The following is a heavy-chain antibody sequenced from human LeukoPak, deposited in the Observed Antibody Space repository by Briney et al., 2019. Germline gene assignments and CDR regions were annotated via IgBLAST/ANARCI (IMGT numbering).Heavy chain of an antibody. J-gene: IGHJ4*02. CDR3: ARLDRVAVAGRLYYFDY. Sequence: KSSETLSLTCTVSGGSISSSSYYWGWIRQPPGKGLEWIGSIYYSGSTYYNPPLKSRVTISVDTSKNQFSLKLSSVTAADTVVYYCARLDRVAVAGRLYYFDYWGQGTLVTVSS. CDR2: IYYSGST. CDR1: GGSISSSSYY. V-gene: IGHV4-39*01. D-gene: IGHD6-19*01.